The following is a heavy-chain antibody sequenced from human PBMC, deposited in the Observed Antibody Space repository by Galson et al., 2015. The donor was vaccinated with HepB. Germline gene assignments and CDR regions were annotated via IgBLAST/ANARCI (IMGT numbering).Heavy chain of an antibody. Sequence: SLRLSCAASGFTFSSYAMNWVRQAPGKGLEWVSAIGASGGTTYYADSVKGRFTVSRDNSKNTLYLQLNSLRVEDTAVYYCAGYSWSYYYFDYWGQGAMVAVSS. J-gene: IGHJ4*02. CDR1: GFTFSSYA. CDR3: AGYSWSYYYFDY. V-gene: IGHV3-23*01. D-gene: IGHD1-26*01. CDR2: IGASGGTT.